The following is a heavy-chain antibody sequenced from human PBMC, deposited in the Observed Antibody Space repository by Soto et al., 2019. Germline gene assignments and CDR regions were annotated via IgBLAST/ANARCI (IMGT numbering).Heavy chain of an antibody. CDR1: GFTFDDYT. CDR3: AKGRAYYFDS. J-gene: IGHJ4*02. V-gene: IGHV3-43*01. D-gene: IGHD3-10*01. CDR2: ISWDGADA. Sequence: DVNLVESGGAVAQPGESLRLSCAASGFTFDDYTMHWVRQPPGKGLEWVALISWDGADAYYADSVEGRFTISRDNTKNSLYLQMSSLKTDDTAFYYCAKGRAYYFDSWGQGSLVTVSS.